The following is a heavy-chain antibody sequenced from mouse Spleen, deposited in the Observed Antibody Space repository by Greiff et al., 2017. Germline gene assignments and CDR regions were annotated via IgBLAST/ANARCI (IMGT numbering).Heavy chain of an antibody. D-gene: IGHD1-1*01. CDR2: IYPGNSDT. CDR1: GYTFTSYW. J-gene: IGHJ3*01. Sequence: VQLQQSGTVLARPGASVKMSCKTSGYTFTSYWMHWVKQRPGQGLEWIGAIYPGNSDTSYNQKFKGKAKLTAVTSASTAYMELSSLTNEDSAVYYCTIYYYGSSFFAYWGQGTLVTVSA. V-gene: IGHV1-5*01. CDR3: TIYYYGSSFFAY.